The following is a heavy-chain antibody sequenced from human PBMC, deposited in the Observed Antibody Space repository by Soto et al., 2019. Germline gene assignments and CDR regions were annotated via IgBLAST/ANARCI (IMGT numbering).Heavy chain of an antibody. CDR3: ARALWGAAAGDYYYYYGMDV. J-gene: IGHJ6*02. D-gene: IGHD6-13*01. Sequence: SETLSLTCAVYGGSFSGYYWSWIRQPPGKGLEWIGEINHSGSTNYNPSLKSRVTISVDTSKNQFSLELSSVTAADTAVYYCARALWGAAAGDYYYYYGMDVWGQGTTVTVSS. CDR1: GGSFSGYY. CDR2: INHSGST. V-gene: IGHV4-34*01.